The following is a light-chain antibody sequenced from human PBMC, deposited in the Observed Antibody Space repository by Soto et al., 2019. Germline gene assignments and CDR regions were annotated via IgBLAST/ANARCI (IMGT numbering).Light chain of an antibody. CDR1: QDISNY. Sequence: DIQMTQSPSSLSASVGDRVTITCQASQDISNYLNWYQQKPGKAPKLLIYDASNLETGVPSRFSGSGSGTDFTFPISSLQPEDIATYYCQQYDNLPLFTFGPGTKGAIK. CDR2: DAS. CDR3: QQYDNLPLFT. J-gene: IGKJ3*01. V-gene: IGKV1-33*01.